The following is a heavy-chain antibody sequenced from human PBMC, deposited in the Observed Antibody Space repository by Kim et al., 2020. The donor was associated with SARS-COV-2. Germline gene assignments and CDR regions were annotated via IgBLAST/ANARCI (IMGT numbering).Heavy chain of an antibody. CDR2: ITPGGAT. D-gene: IGHD3-10*01. CDR3: ARGKSEYFGSGRARYFDL. V-gene: IGHV4-34*01. J-gene: IGHJ2*01. Sequence: SETLSLTCAVYGRYFSSHYWTWIRQPPGKGLEWIGEITPGGATNYNPSLKSRVTILVDTSNNQFSLRLTSMTAADTAVYFCARGKSEYFGSGRARYFDLWGRGSLVSVPS. CDR1: GRYFSSHY.